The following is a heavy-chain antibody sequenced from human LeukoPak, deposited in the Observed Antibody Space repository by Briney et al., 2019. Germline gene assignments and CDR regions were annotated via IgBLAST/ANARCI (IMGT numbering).Heavy chain of an antibody. CDR2: IYPGDSDT. D-gene: IGHD6-13*01. Sequence: GESLKISCKGSGYSFTSYWIDWVRQMPGKGLEWMGIIYPGDSDTRYSPPFQGQVTISADESISTAYLRWSSLKASDTTMYYCARHSLYSSSWYTNWFDPWGQGTLVTVSS. CDR1: GYSFTSYW. CDR3: ARHSLYSSSWYTNWFDP. V-gene: IGHV5-51*01. J-gene: IGHJ5*02.